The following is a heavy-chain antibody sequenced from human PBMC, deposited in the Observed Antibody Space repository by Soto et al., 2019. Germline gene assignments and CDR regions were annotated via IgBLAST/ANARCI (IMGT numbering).Heavy chain of an antibody. J-gene: IGHJ4*02. V-gene: IGHV3-53*01. CDR2: IYSGGNT. CDR3: ITDPYYDFWSGYHFDY. D-gene: IGHD3-3*01. CDR1: GLSVSSDD. Sequence: EVQLVESGGGLIQPGGSLTLSCAASGLSVSSDDMSWVRQAPGKGLEWVSVIYSGGNTYFEDSVKGRFTISRDRSKNTLNLQMNSLKTEDTAVYYCITDPYYDFWSGYHFDYWGQGTLVTVSS.